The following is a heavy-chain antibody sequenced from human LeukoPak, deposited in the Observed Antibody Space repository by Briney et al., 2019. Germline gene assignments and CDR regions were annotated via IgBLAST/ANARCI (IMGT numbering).Heavy chain of an antibody. V-gene: IGHV4-59*08. CDR1: GGSISGYY. D-gene: IGHD6-13*01. CDR3: ARHREKSSTYSGIDWFDP. CDR2: IHSSGST. J-gene: IGHJ5*02. Sequence: SETLSLTCSVSGGSISGYYWSWIRQPPGKGLEWIAYIHSSGSTNYNPSLRSRVTISVDTSKNQFSLNLSSLTAADTAVYYCARHREKSSTYSGIDWFDPGAREPWSPSPQ.